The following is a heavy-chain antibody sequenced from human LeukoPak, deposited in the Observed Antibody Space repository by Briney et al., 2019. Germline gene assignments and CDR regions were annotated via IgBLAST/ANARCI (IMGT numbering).Heavy chain of an antibody. Sequence: SETLSLTCAVYGGSFSGYYWSWIRQPPGKGLEWIGEISHSGSTNYNPSLKSRVTISVDTSKNQFSLKLSSVTAADTALYYCARVGGGFRDGNNEKGGFAPWGRGPLATVS. CDR2: ISHSGST. J-gene: IGHJ5*02. D-gene: IGHD5-24*01. CDR3: ARVGGGFRDGNNEKGGFAP. V-gene: IGHV4-34*01. CDR1: GGSFSGYY.